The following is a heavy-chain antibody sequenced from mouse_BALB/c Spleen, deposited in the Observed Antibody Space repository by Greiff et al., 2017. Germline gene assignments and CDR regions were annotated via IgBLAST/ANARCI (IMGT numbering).Heavy chain of an antibody. Sequence: QVQLQQPGAELVKPGASVKLSCKASGYTFTSYWMHWVKQRPGQGLEWIGEINPSNGRTNYNEKFKSKATLTVDKSSSTAYMQLSSLTSEDSAVYYCARYYYGSSRDHYYAMDYWGQGTSVTVSS. V-gene: IGHV1S81*02. CDR2: INPSNGRT. D-gene: IGHD1-1*01. CDR1: GYTFTSYW. CDR3: ARYYYGSSRDHYYAMDY. J-gene: IGHJ4*01.